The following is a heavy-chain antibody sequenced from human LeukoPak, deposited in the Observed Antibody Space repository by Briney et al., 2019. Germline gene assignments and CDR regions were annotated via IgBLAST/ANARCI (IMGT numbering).Heavy chain of an antibody. Sequence: KASETLSLTCTVSGGSISSGDYYWSWIRQPPGKGLEWIGYIYYSGSTYYNPSLKSRVTISVDTSKNQFSLNLRSVTAADTAVYYCARGLNVLLWFGETVGMDVWGQGTTVTVSS. CDR1: GGSISSGDYY. V-gene: IGHV4-30-4*02. D-gene: IGHD3-10*01. CDR3: ARGLNVLLWFGETVGMDV. J-gene: IGHJ6*02. CDR2: IYYSGST.